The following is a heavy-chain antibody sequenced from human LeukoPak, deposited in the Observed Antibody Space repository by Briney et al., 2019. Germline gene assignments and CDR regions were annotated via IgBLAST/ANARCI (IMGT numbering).Heavy chain of an antibody. CDR1: GGSFSGYY. V-gene: IGHV4-39*01. CDR2: IYYSGNT. J-gene: IGHJ4*02. CDR3: ARTYCSGGSCFLPAVFDY. Sequence: SETLSLTCAVYGGSFSGYYWGWIRQPPGKGLEWIGSIYYSGNTYYNPSLKSRATISVDTSKNQFSLKLSSVTAADRAVYYCARTYCSGGSCFLPAVFDYWGQGTLVTVSS. D-gene: IGHD2-15*01.